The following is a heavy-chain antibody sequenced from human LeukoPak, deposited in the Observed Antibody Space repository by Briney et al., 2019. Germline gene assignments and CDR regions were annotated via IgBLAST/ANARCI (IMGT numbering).Heavy chain of an antibody. Sequence: SETLSLTCTVSGGSISSYYWSWIRQPAGKGLEWIGRIYTSGSTNYNPSLKSRVTISVDTSKNQFSLKLSSVTAADTAVYYCARDPQYCSSTSCPPWGQGTLVTVSS. J-gene: IGHJ5*02. CDR2: IYTSGST. CDR3: ARDPQYCSSTSCPP. D-gene: IGHD2-2*01. CDR1: GGSISSYY. V-gene: IGHV4-4*07.